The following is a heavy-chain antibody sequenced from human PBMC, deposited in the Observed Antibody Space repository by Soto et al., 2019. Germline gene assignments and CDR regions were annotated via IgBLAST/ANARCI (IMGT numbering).Heavy chain of an antibody. CDR3: TSPYSSGWYEFDY. CDR1: GGTFSSYA. CDR2: IIPIFGTA. V-gene: IGHV1-69*06. J-gene: IGHJ4*02. Sequence: QVQLVQTGAEVKKPGSSAKVSCKASGGTFSSYAISWVRQAPGQGLEWMGGIIPIFGTANYAQKFQGRVTITADKSTSTAYMELSSLRSEDTAVYYCTSPYSSGWYEFDYWGQGTLVTVSS. D-gene: IGHD6-19*01.